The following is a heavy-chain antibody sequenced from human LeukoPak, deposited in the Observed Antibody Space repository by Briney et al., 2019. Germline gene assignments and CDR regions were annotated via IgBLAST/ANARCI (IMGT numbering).Heavy chain of an antibody. V-gene: IGHV3-23*01. J-gene: IGHJ4*02. CDR3: ARGIPSGWFEGAYYYY. CDR2: IFGSGGSP. CDR1: GFTFGSHA. Sequence: GGSLRLSCEASGFTFGSHAMYWVRQAPGKGLEWVAGIFGSGGSPHYADSVKGRFTISRDNSRNTVYLQMNSLRAEDTAVYYCARGIPSGWFEGAYYYYWGQGTLVTVSS. D-gene: IGHD6-19*01.